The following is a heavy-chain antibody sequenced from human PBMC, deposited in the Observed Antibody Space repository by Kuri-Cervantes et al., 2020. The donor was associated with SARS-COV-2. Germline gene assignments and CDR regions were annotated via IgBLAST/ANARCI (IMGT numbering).Heavy chain of an antibody. V-gene: IGHV3-23*01. CDR2: ISGSGGST. CDR3: AKGVVGVGYSVPLQGSGEPYGMDV. CDR1: GFTFSSYA. Sequence: GESLKISCAASGFTFSSYAMSWVRQAPGKGLEWVSAISGSGGSTYYADSVRGRFTISRDNSKNTLYPQMNSLRAEDTAVYYCAKGVVGVGYSVPLQGSGEPYGMDVWGQGTTVTVSS. J-gene: IGHJ6*02. D-gene: IGHD3-10*01.